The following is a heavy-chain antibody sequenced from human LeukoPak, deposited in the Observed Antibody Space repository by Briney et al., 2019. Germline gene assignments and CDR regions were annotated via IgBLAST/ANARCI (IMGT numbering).Heavy chain of an antibody. J-gene: IGHJ4*02. D-gene: IGHD3-9*01. CDR2: IYYSGST. V-gene: IGHV4-59*01. Sequence: SETLSLTCTVSGGSISSYYWSWIRQPPGKGLEWIGYIYYSGSTNYNPSLKSRVTISVDTSKNQFSLKLSSVTAADTAVYYCARGDILTDYRFDYWGQGTLVTVSS. CDR1: GGSISSYY. CDR3: ARGDILTDYRFDY.